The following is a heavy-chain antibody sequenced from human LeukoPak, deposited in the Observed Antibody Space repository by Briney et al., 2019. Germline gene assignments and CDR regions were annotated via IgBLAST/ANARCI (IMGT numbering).Heavy chain of an antibody. D-gene: IGHD1-26*01. V-gene: IGHV3-48*01. CDR2: ITSSSSII. CDR1: GFTFSSYS. Sequence: GGSLRLSCAASGFTFSSYSMNWVRQAPGKGLEWVSYITSSSSIIYYADSVKGRFTISRGNAKNSLYLQMNSLRAEDTAVYYCARVLGGSYDFDYWGQGTLVTVSS. CDR3: ARVLGGSYDFDY. J-gene: IGHJ4*02.